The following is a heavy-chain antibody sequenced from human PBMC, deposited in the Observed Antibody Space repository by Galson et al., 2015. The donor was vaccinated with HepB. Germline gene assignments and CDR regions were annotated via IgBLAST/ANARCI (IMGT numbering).Heavy chain of an antibody. CDR3: ARGRRRNWFDP. CDR2: INHSGST. V-gene: IGHV4-34*01. Sequence: ETLSLTCAVYGGSFSGYYWSWIRQPPGKGLEWIGEINHSGSTNYNPSLKSRVTISVDTSKNQFSLKLSSVTAADTAVYYCARGRRRNWFDPWGQGTLVTVSS. J-gene: IGHJ5*02. CDR1: GGSFSGYY.